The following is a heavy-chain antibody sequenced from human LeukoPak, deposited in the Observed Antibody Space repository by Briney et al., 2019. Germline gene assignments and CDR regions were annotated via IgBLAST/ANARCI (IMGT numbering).Heavy chain of an antibody. J-gene: IGHJ4*02. D-gene: IGHD6-13*01. CDR1: GFTFSSSA. V-gene: IGHV3-23*01. Sequence: GGSLRLSCAASGFTFSSSAMSWVRQAPWKGLEWVSAISGSGGNTYYADSVKGRFTISRDNSKNTVYLQVNSLRDEDTAVYYCARDLEAANTYYFDYWGQGTMVTVSS. CDR2: ISGSGGNT. CDR3: ARDLEAANTYYFDY.